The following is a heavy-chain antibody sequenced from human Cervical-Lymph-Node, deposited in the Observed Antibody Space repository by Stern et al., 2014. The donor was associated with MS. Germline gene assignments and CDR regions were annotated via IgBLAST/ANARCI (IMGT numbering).Heavy chain of an antibody. D-gene: IGHD6-13*01. V-gene: IGHV3-21*01. CDR2: IIISRSFI. J-gene: IGHJ6*02. Sequence: EDQLGGSGGGLVKPGGSLRRPGAALGFPFSRYSMTWVRQATGKGLAWVSSIIISRSFIYYAEPVKGGVSMSSVEATNSLFLQMNSMRAEDTAVYYCARDLRDSSSWYDDYYYYYGMDVWGQGTTVTVSS. CDR3: ARDLRDSSSWYDDYYYYYGMDV. CDR1: GFPFSRYS.